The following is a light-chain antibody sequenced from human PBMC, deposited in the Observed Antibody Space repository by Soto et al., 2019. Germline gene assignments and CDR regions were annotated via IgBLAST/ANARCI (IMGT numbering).Light chain of an antibody. CDR1: QVINNY. J-gene: IGKJ3*01. CDR2: AAS. Sequence: DTQMTQSPSSLSASVGDKVTITCRASQVINNYLAWYQQKPGKVPKLLIYAASTLHAGVPSRFSGSGSGTDFTLTISSLQPEDVATYYCQKYNSDAFTFGPGTKVDIK. V-gene: IGKV1-27*01. CDR3: QKYNSDAFT.